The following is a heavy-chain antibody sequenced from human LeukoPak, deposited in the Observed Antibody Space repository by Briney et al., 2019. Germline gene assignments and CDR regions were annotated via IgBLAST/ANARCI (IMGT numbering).Heavy chain of an antibody. CDR2: ISSSSTII. V-gene: IGHV3-48*03. CDR3: GASRQYVGAFDI. D-gene: IGHD3-16*01. Sequence: GGSLRPSCAASGFTFSSYELYWVRQAPGKGLEWSSYISSSSTIIKYADSVRGRFTISRDDARESLYLQMSSLRADDTAIYYCGASRQYVGAFDIWGQGTSVTVSS. J-gene: IGHJ3*02. CDR1: GFTFSSYE.